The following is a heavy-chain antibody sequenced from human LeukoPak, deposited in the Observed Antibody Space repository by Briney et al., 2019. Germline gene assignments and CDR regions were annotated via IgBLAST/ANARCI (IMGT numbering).Heavy chain of an antibody. J-gene: IGHJ4*02. CDR3: ASCGYGGNCYLDY. Sequence: GGFLRLSCAASGFTFSNFWMSWVRQAPGNGLEWVANIKQDGSQKYYVDSVKGRFTISRDNAKNSLHLQMNSLRAEDTAVYYCASCGYGGNCYLDYWGQGTLVTVSS. V-gene: IGHV3-7*01. D-gene: IGHD4-23*01. CDR2: IKQDGSQK. CDR1: GFTFSNFW.